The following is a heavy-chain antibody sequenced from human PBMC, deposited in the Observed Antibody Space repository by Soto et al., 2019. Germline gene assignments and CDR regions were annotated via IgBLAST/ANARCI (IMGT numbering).Heavy chain of an antibody. CDR1: GFTFSSYA. Sequence: GGSLRLSCAASGFTFSSYAMSWVRQAPGKGLEWVSAISGSGGSTYYADSVKGRFTISRDNSKNTLYLQMNSLRAEDTAVYYCARVSGPGGDTAMVTYWGQGTLVTVSS. D-gene: IGHD5-18*01. CDR3: ARVSGPGGDTAMVTY. CDR2: ISGSGGST. J-gene: IGHJ4*02. V-gene: IGHV3-23*01.